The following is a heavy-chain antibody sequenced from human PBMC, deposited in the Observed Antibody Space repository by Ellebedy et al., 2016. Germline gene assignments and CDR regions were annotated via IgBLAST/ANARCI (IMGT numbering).Heavy chain of an antibody. D-gene: IGHD5-18*01. Sequence: GGSLRLSCKGSGYSFATYWIAWVRQMPGKGLEWMGIIYPDDSDARYSPSFQGQVTISADKSIATAYLQWSSLKASDTAIYYCARPREEYSDGGFDYWGQGTLVTVSS. CDR1: GYSFATYW. CDR3: ARPREEYSDGGFDY. CDR2: IYPDDSDA. J-gene: IGHJ4*02. V-gene: IGHV5-51*01.